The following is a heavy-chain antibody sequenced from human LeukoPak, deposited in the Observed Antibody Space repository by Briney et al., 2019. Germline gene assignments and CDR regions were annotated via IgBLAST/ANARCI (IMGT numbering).Heavy chain of an antibody. D-gene: IGHD3-10*01. V-gene: IGHV4-34*01. CDR1: GGSFNGYY. J-gene: IGHJ1*01. CDR2: INHSGST. Sequence: SETLSLTCAVYGGSFNGYYWSWIRQPPGKGLEWIGEINHSGSTNYSPSLKSRVTLSVDTSKNQFSLRLSSVTAADTAVYYCARDYRLTQIQDWGQGTLVTVSS. CDR3: ARDYRLTQIQD.